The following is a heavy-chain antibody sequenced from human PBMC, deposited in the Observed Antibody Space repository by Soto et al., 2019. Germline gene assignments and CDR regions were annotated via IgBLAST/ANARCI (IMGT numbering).Heavy chain of an antibody. CDR2: IDWNGGST. CDR1: GFTFDDYA. Sequence: EVQLVESGGGLVQPGRSLRLSCVASGFTFDDYAMHWVRQTPGKGLEWVSSIDWNGGSTAYADSVKGRFTISRDNARNSLYLQMNSLRPEDTALYSCVKGRGSYFVYFGLDVWGQGTTVTVSS. CDR3: VKGRGSYFVYFGLDV. V-gene: IGHV3-9*01. J-gene: IGHJ6*02. D-gene: IGHD1-26*01.